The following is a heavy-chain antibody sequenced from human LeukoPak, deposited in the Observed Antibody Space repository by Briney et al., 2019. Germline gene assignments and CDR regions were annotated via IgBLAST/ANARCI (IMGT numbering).Heavy chain of an antibody. D-gene: IGHD4-17*01. V-gene: IGHV4-59*01. Sequence: SETLSLTSTVSRGSIINYYWSWIRQPPGKGLEWIGYISYTENTDYNPSIRSRVTIAADTSKNQFSLTLTSVTAADTAVYYCTREPDTVTGGVWGQGTRVTVSS. J-gene: IGHJ4*02. CDR3: TREPDTVTGGV. CDR2: ISYTENT. CDR1: RGSIINYY.